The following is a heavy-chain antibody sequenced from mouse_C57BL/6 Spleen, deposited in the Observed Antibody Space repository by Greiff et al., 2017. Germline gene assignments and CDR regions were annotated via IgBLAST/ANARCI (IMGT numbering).Heavy chain of an antibody. CDR2: ISDGGSYT. Sequence: DVQLVESGGGLVKPGGSLKLSCAASGFTFSSYAMSWVRQTPEKRLEWVATISDGGSYTYYPDNVKGRFTISRDNAKNNLYLQMSHLKSEDTAMYYCARERGDGYLYYFDYWGQGTTLTVSS. CDR1: GFTFSSYA. CDR3: ARERGDGYLYYFDY. J-gene: IGHJ2*01. V-gene: IGHV5-4*01. D-gene: IGHD2-3*01.